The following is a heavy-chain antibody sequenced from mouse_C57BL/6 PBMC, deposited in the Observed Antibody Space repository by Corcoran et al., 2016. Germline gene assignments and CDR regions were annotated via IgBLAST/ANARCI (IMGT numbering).Heavy chain of an antibody. V-gene: IGHV1-26*01. CDR3: ARLLAATVCDY. Sequence: EVQLQQYGPELVKPVASVKISCKAAGYTITDYYMTWVMQSHGKSLEWIGDINTNNGGTSYNQKFKGKATLTVDKSSSTAYMELRSLTSEDSAVYYCARLLAATVCDYWGQGSTLTVSS. CDR1: GYTITDYY. J-gene: IGHJ2*01. CDR2: INTNNGGT. D-gene: IGHD1-1*01.